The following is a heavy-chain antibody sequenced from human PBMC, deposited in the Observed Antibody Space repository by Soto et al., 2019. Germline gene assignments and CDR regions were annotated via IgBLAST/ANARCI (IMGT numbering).Heavy chain of an antibody. D-gene: IGHD3-10*01. CDR1: GFTFSSYG. J-gene: IGHJ6*02. Sequence: PGGSLRLSCAASGFTFSSYGMHWVRQAPGKGLEWVAVIWYDGSNKYYADSVKGRFTISRDNSKNTLYLQMNSLRAEDTAVYYCARVIGLTMVRGAVYGMDVWGQGTTVTVS. CDR2: IWYDGSNK. V-gene: IGHV3-33*01. CDR3: ARVIGLTMVRGAVYGMDV.